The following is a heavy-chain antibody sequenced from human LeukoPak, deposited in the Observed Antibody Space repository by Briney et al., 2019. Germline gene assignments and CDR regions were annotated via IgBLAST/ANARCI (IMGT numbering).Heavy chain of an antibody. CDR2: ISGSGGNT. J-gene: IGHJ4*02. V-gene: IGHV3-23*01. CDR3: AKGTMVTTYNWDH. Sequence: GGALRLSCAASGFAFIGYAISWVRQAPGKGLEWVSSISGSGGNTYYADSVKGRFTISRDNSKNTLYLQMNSLRAEDTAVYYCAKGTMVTTYNWDHWGQGTLVTVSS. CDR1: GFAFIGYA. D-gene: IGHD4-17*01.